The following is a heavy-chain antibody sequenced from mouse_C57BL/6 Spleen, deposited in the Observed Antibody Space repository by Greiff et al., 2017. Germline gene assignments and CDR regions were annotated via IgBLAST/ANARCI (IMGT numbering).Heavy chain of an antibody. Sequence: EVKLMESGGGLVKPGGSLKLSCAASGFTFSSYAMSWVRQTPVKRLEWVATISDGGSYTYYPDNVKGRFTISRDNAKNNLYLQMSHLKSEDTAMYYCASVTRYGSSCYFDYWGQGTTLTVSS. CDR3: ASVTRYGSSCYFDY. D-gene: IGHD1-1*01. V-gene: IGHV5-4*03. CDR2: ISDGGSYT. CDR1: GFTFSSYA. J-gene: IGHJ2*01.